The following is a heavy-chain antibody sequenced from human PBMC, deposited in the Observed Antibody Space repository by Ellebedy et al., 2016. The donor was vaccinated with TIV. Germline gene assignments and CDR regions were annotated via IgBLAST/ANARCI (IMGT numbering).Heavy chain of an antibody. V-gene: IGHV3-30*03. J-gene: IGHJ4*02. CDR1: RFTFSNYG. D-gene: IGHD5-18*01. Sequence: GGSLRLXCAASRFTFSNYGMHWVRQAPGEGLEWVAIISYDGNKKYYADSVKGRFTVSRDNSKNTLYLQMNSLRPEDTAVYYCARDGGGYRYGPGGHWGQGTLVTVSS. CDR2: ISYDGNKK. CDR3: ARDGGGYRYGPGGH.